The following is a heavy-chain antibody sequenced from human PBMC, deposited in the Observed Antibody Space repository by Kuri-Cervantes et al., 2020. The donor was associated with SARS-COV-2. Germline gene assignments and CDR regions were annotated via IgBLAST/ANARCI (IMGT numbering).Heavy chain of an antibody. D-gene: IGHD1-26*01. J-gene: IGHJ4*02. Sequence: GESLKISCTASGFTLGDYVMTWFRQAPGKGLEWIGFIRNRAYGGTTGLAASVRGRFSMSRDDSKGIAYLHLNSLKTEDTAVYYCSREPNSGSFVYFDYWGQGTLVTVSS. CDR1: GFTLGDYV. CDR2: IRNRAYGGTT. V-gene: IGHV3-49*03. CDR3: SREPNSGSFVYFDY.